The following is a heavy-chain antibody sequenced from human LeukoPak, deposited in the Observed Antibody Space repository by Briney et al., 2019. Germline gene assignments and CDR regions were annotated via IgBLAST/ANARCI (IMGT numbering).Heavy chain of an antibody. J-gene: IGHJ3*02. CDR2: ISSNGGST. CDR1: GFTFSSYA. V-gene: IGHV3-64*01. Sequence: GGSLRLSCAASGFTFSSYAMHWVRQAPGKGLEYVSAISSNGGSTYYANSVKGRFTISRDNSKNTLYLQMGSLRAEDMAVYYCASSLRGGVFDIWGQGTMVTVSS. CDR3: ASSLRGGVFDI. D-gene: IGHD2-8*01.